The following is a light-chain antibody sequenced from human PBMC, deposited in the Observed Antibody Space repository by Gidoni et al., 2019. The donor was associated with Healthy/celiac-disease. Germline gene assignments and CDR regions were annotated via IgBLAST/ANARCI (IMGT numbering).Light chain of an antibody. CDR3: QQYNNWPPYT. CDR1: QSVSSN. CDR2: GAS. J-gene: IGKJ2*01. Sequence: EIVMPQSPATLSVSPGESATPSCRASQSVSSNLAWYQQKPGQAPSLLIYGASTRATGIPARFSGSGSGTEFTLTISSLLSADFAVYYCQQYNNWPPYTFGQGTKLEIK. V-gene: IGKV3-15*01.